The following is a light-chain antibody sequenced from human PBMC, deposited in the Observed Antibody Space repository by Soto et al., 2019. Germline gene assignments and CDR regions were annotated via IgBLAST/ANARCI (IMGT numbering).Light chain of an antibody. CDR2: GAS. Sequence: EIVLTQSPGTLSLSPGERATLSCRASQSVSSSYLAWYQQKPGQAPRLLIYGASSRATGIPDRLSGSGSGTDFTLTISRLEPEDFAVYYCQQYGSSPRTFGGGTEVEIK. J-gene: IGKJ4*01. V-gene: IGKV3-20*01. CDR1: QSVSSSY. CDR3: QQYGSSPRT.